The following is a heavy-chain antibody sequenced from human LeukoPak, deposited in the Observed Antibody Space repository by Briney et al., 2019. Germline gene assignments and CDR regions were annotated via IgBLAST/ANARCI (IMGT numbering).Heavy chain of an antibody. D-gene: IGHD2-2*01. Sequence: ASVKVSCKASGYTFTSYGIRWVRQAPGQGLAWVGWISACNGNTNYEQKLQGRVTMTTDTSTSTAYMELRSLRSDGTAVYYCARVELGCSSTSCYYYYYGMDVWGQGTTVTVSS. CDR1: GYTFTSYG. V-gene: IGHV1-18*01. CDR2: ISACNGNT. CDR3: ARVELGCSSTSCYYYYYGMDV. J-gene: IGHJ6*02.